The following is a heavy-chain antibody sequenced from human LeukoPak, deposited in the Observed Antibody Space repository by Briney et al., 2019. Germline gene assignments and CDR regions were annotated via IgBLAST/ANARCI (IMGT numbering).Heavy chain of an antibody. J-gene: IGHJ4*02. D-gene: IGHD6-19*01. CDR3: AKLWAGTGSFDY. CDR2: ISSSSSYI. Sequence: GGSLRLSCAASGFTFSSYSMNWVRQAPGKGLEWVSSISSSSSYIYYADSVKGRFTISRDNARNSLYLQMNSLRAEDTALYYCAKLWAGTGSFDYWGQGTLVTVSS. V-gene: IGHV3-21*04. CDR1: GFTFSSYS.